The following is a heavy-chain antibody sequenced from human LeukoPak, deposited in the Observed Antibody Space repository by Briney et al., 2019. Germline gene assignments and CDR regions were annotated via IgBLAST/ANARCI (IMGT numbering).Heavy chain of an antibody. Sequence: SETLSLTCTVSGGSINNFYWSWIRQPPGKGLEWIGYISYSGSTNYNISLKSRVTISVDTSKNQFSLKLSSVTAADTVVYYCARGRNWFDPWGQGTLVTVSS. CDR2: ISYSGST. J-gene: IGHJ5*02. CDR3: ARGRNWFDP. V-gene: IGHV4-59*01. CDR1: GGSINNFY.